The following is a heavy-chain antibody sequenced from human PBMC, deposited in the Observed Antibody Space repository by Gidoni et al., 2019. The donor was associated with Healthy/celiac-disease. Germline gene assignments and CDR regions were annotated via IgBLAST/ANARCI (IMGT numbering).Heavy chain of an antibody. D-gene: IGHD3-22*01. J-gene: IGHJ1*01. CDR3: AKDREYDSAAEYFQH. V-gene: IGHV3-23*01. Sequence: EVQLLESGGGVVQPGGSLRHSCAASGSTFSSYDMNWVRQAPGRGLGWYTAISGNGSSTSNADSVKGRFTISRDNSKNTLYLQMDSLRVEDTAVYYCAKDREYDSAAEYFQHWGQGTLVTVSS. CDR2: ISGNGSST. CDR1: GSTFSSYD.